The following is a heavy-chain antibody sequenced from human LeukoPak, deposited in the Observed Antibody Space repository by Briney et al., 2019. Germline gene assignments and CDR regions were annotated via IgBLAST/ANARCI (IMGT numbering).Heavy chain of an antibody. V-gene: IGHV4-30-4*08. Sequence: SETLSLTCSVSGGSIRYDNYYWGWIRQPPGKGLEWIGYIYYSGSTYYNPSLKSRVTISVDTSKNQFSLKLSSVTAADTAVYYCARDWGDEFHWFDPWGQGTLVTVSS. CDR1: GGSIRYDNYY. CDR2: IYYSGST. CDR3: ARDWGDEFHWFDP. J-gene: IGHJ5*02. D-gene: IGHD3-16*01.